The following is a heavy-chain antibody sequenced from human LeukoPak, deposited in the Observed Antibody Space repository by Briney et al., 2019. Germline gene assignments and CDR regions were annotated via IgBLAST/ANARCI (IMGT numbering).Heavy chain of an antibody. Sequence: SGGSLRLSCAASGFIFSNYGMHWVRQAPGKGLEWVAFILYDGSNKYYADSVKGRFTISRDNSKNTLYLQMNSLRAEDTAVYYCASLPENYGPFDYWGQGTLVTVSS. D-gene: IGHD4-17*01. J-gene: IGHJ4*02. CDR2: ILYDGSNK. CDR3: ASLPENYGPFDY. V-gene: IGHV3-30*02. CDR1: GFIFSNYG.